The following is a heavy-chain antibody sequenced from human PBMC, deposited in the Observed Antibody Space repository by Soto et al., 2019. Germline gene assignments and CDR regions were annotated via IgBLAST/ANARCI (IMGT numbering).Heavy chain of an antibody. V-gene: IGHV3-11*01. D-gene: IGHD4-17*01. CDR2: IGTRGNTK. CDR3: ARDGTEYYGEYYDY. Sequence: QVQLVESGGGLVKPGGSLRLSCATSGFTFSDYYMSWIRQAPGKGLEWVSYIGTRGNTKYYADSVRGRFTISRDNAKNSLYLQMNSLRAADTAVYYCARDGTEYYGEYYDYWGQGIPVTASS. CDR1: GFTFSDYY. J-gene: IGHJ4*02.